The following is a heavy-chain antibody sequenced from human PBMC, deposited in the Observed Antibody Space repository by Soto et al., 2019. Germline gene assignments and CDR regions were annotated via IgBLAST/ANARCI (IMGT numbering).Heavy chain of an antibody. CDR3: GGSSGYYYGVDV. V-gene: IGHV4-4*07. CDR2: IYISGNT. D-gene: IGHD3-16*01. J-gene: IGHJ6*02. CDR1: GGSLSNQY. Sequence: QMQLQESRPGLVKPSETLSLTCTVSGGSLSNQYWVWVRQPAGKGLEWIGRIYISGNTNYNPSLGSRVTMSIDTSKNQFSLKLDSMTAADTAVYYCGGSSGYYYGVDVWGQGTTVTVSS.